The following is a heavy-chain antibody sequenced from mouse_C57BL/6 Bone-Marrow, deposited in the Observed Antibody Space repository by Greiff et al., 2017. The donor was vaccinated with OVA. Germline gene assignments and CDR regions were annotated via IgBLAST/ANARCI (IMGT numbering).Heavy chain of an antibody. CDR1: GFTFTDYY. J-gene: IGHJ1*03. CDR3: ARVYYYGSSYDWYFDV. Sequence: EVKVVESGGGLVQPGGSLSLSCAASGFTFTDYYMSWVRQPPGKALEWLGFIRNKANGYTTEYSASVKGRFTISRDNSQSILYLQVNALRAEDSATYYCARVYYYGSSYDWYFDVWGTGTTVTVSS. CDR2: IRNKANGYTT. D-gene: IGHD1-1*01. V-gene: IGHV7-3*01.